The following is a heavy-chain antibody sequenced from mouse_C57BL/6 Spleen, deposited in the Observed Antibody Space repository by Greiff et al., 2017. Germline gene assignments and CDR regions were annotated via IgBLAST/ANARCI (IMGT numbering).Heavy chain of an antibody. J-gene: IGHJ2*01. CDR1: GFTFTSYW. Sequence: QVQLQQPGAELVRPGSSVKLSCTASGFTFTSYWMHWVKQRPIQGLEWVGNIDPSDSDTHYNQKFKDKATFTVDKSSSTAYMQLISLTSEDSAVYYCARHGSLLPFDYWGQGTTLTVSS. CDR2: IDPSDSDT. D-gene: IGHD1-2*01. CDR3: ARHGSLLPFDY. V-gene: IGHV1-52*01.